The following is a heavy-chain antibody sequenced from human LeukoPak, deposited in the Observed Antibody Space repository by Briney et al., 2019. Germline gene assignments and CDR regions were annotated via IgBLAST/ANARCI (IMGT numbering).Heavy chain of an antibody. Sequence: PSETLSLTCNVSGGSISSSSYYWGWIRQPPGKGLEWIGSIYYSGSTYYNPSLKSRVTISVDTSKNQFSLKLRSVTAADTAVYYCARDKGDYGDYYWFDPWGQGTLVTVSS. CDR3: ARDKGDYGDYYWFDP. CDR1: GGSISSSSYY. D-gene: IGHD4-17*01. J-gene: IGHJ5*02. V-gene: IGHV4-39*07. CDR2: IYYSGST.